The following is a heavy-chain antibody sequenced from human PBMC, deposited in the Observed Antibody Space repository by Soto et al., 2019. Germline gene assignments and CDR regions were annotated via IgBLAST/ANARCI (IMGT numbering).Heavy chain of an antibody. CDR3: ARGLIDGDDVDC. V-gene: IGHV1-69*12. CDR2: IIPIFGTA. Sequence: QVQLVQSGAEVKKPGSSVKVSCKASGGTFSSYAISWVRQAPGQGLEWMGGIIPIFGTANYAQKFQGRVTITADESTSTGYVELSTLRSEDTAVYYCARGLIDGDDVDCWGQGTLVTVSS. D-gene: IGHD5-12*01. CDR1: GGTFSSYA. J-gene: IGHJ4*02.